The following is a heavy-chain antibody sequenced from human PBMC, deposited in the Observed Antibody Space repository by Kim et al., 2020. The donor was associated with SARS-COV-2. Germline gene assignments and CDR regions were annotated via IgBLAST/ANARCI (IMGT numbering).Heavy chain of an antibody. J-gene: IGHJ4*02. Sequence: GGSLRLSCAASGFTFSSYSMNWVRQAPGKVLEWVSSISSSSSYIYYADSVKGRFTISRDNAKNSLYLQMNSMRAEDTAADFCETPIDSWTQGTLVTVSS. CDR3: ETPIDS. CDR1: GFTFSSYS. V-gene: IGHV3-21*01. CDR2: ISSSSSYI.